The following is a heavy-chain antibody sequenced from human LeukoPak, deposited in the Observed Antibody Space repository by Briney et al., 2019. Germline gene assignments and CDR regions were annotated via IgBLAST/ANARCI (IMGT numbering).Heavy chain of an antibody. CDR3: ARGGLPIVWYYFDF. Sequence: GASVKVSCKASGYTFTTYAMNWVRQAPGQGLEWMGWIYTNTGNPTYTQGFTGRFVFSLDTSVSTTYLQISNLKAEDTAVYYCARGGLPIVWYYFDFWGQGTLVTVSS. J-gene: IGHJ4*02. CDR1: GYTFTTYA. D-gene: IGHD5/OR15-5a*01. CDR2: IYTNTGNP. V-gene: IGHV7-4-1*02.